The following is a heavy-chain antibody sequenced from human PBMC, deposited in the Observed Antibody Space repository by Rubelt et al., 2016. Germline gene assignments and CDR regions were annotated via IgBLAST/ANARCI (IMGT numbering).Heavy chain of an antibody. D-gene: IGHD6-6*01. CDR1: GYSFTSYW. CDR2: IYPGYSDT. V-gene: IGHV5-51*01. J-gene: IGHJ3*02. CDR3: ASLSSSSHDAFDI. Sequence: EVQLVQSGAEVKKPGESLKISCKGSGYSFTSYWIGWVRQMPGKGLEWMGIIYPGYSDTRYSPSFQGQVTNSADKSISTAYLQWSSLKASDTAMYYCASLSSSSHDAFDIWGQGTMVTVSS.